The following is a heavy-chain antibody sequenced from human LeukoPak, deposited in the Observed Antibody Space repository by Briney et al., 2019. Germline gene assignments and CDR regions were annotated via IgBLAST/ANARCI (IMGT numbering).Heavy chain of an antibody. D-gene: IGHD5-24*01. CDR3: ARDLGDGYPTGGAFDI. CDR1: GGSFSGYY. CDR2: INHSGST. J-gene: IGHJ3*02. Sequence: SSETLSLTCAVYGGSFSGYYWSWIRQPPGKGLEWIGEINHSGSTNYNPSLKSRVTISVDTSKNQFSLKLSSVTAADTAVYYCARDLGDGYPTGGAFDIWGQGTMVTVSS. V-gene: IGHV4-34*01.